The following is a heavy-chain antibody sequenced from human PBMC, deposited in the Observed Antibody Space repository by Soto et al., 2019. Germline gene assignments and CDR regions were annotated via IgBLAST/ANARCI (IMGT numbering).Heavy chain of an antibody. CDR2: ISAYNGNT. Sequence: AASVKVSCKASGYTFTSYGISWVRQAPGQGLEWMGWISAYNGNTNYAQKLQGRVTMTTDTSTSTAYMELSSLRSHDTAVYYCARDAAVGLFDYWGQGTLVTVSS. D-gene: IGHD1-26*01. CDR1: GYTFTSYG. V-gene: IGHV1-18*01. CDR3: ARDAAVGLFDY. J-gene: IGHJ4*02.